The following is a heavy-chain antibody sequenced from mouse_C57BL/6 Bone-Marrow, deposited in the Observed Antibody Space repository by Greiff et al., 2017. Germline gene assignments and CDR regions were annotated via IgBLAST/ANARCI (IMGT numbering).Heavy chain of an antibody. CDR1: GFTFSDYG. CDR3: ARKYYGSSPFAY. J-gene: IGHJ3*01. D-gene: IGHD1-1*01. V-gene: IGHV5-17*01. Sequence: EVQVVESGGGLVKPGGSLKLSCAASGFTFSDYGMHWVRQAPEKGLEWVAYISSGSSTISYADTVKGRFTISRDNAKNTLFLQMTSLRSEDTAMYYCARKYYGSSPFAYWGQGTLVTVSA. CDR2: ISSGSSTI.